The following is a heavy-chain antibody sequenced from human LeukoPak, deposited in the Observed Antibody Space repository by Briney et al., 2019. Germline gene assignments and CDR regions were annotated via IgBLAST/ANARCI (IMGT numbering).Heavy chain of an antibody. CDR3: ARDLGSGSYLPFDY. V-gene: IGHV1-2*02. Sequence: ASVKVSCKASGYTFTGYFMHWVRQAPGQGLEWMRWINPNNGGTNYAQKFQGRVTMTRDTSISTAYMELSRLRSDDTAVYYCARDLGSGSYLPFDYWGQGTLVTVSS. CDR1: GYTFTGYF. CDR2: INPNNGGT. D-gene: IGHD3-10*01. J-gene: IGHJ4*02.